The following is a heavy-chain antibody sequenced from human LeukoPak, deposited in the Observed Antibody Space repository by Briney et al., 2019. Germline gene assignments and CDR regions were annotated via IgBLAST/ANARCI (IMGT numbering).Heavy chain of an antibody. CDR3: AKGEDSGWSNNWFDP. CDR2: IRYDGSNK. CDR1: GFTFSSYG. J-gene: IGHJ5*02. V-gene: IGHV3-30*02. D-gene: IGHD6-19*01. Sequence: PGGSLRLSCAASGFTFSSYGMHWVRQAPGKGLEWVAFIRYDGSNKYYADSVKGRFTISRDNAKNSLYLQMNSLRAEDTAVYYCAKGEDSGWSNNWFDPWGQGTLVTVSS.